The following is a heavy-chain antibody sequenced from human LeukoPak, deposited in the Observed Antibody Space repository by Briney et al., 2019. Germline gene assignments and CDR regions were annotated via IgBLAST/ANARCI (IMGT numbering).Heavy chain of an antibody. Sequence: PSDTLSLTCTVSGASISSYYWGWVRQPPGKGLEWIGYILNTGSANYNPSLKSRGTISIDTSKNQFSLKLTSVTAADTAVYYCARDKALRNWYFDLWGRGTLATVSS. CDR1: GASISSYY. CDR2: ILNTGSA. CDR3: ARDKALRNWYFDL. V-gene: IGHV4-59*01. J-gene: IGHJ2*01.